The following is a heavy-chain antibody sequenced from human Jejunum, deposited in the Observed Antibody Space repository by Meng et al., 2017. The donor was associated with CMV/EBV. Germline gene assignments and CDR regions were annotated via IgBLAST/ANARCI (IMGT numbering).Heavy chain of an antibody. CDR1: GFTFSFYW. CDR2: INPGGSTT. Sequence: WEASGFTFSFYWRNWVRQAPGKGLVWVSRINPGGSTTNYADSVKGRFSISRDNAKNTLYLQMNGLRADDTAVYYCATAGNYRLDTWGQGTLVTVSS. J-gene: IGHJ4*02. D-gene: IGHD5-24*01. V-gene: IGHV3-74*01. CDR3: ATAGNYRLDT.